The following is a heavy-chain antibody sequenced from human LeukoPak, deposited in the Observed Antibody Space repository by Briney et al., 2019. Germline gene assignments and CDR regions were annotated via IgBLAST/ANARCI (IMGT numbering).Heavy chain of an antibody. D-gene: IGHD6-19*01. Sequence: SQTLSLTCTVSGGSISSGSSYWSWIRQPAGKGLEWIGRMYTSGSTNYNPSLKSRATISVDTSKNQFSLKMTSVTAADTAVYYCTRGSITVDHWGQGTLVTVSS. CDR1: GGSISSGSSY. V-gene: IGHV4-61*02. J-gene: IGHJ4*02. CDR3: TRGSITVDH. CDR2: MYTSGST.